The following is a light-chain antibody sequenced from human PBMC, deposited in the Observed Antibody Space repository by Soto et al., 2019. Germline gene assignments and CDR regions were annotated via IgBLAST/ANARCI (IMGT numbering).Light chain of an antibody. V-gene: IGKV3-20*01. CDR2: DAS. CDR1: QSISSNY. Sequence: EIVLTQSPGTLSLSPGERATLSCWDSQSISSNYLAWYQQKPGQPNRLLIYDASNRATGIPARFSGSGSGTDFTLTISRLEPEDFAVYYCQQYGSSPQGFGQGKRLDIK. CDR3: QQYGSSPQG. J-gene: IGKJ5*01.